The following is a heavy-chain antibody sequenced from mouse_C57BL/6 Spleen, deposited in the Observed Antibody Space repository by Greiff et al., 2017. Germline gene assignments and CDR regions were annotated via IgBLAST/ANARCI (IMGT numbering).Heavy chain of an antibody. J-gene: IGHJ2*01. Sequence: VQLQQSGAELARPGASVKLSCKASGYTFTSYGISWVKQRTGQGLEWIGEIYPRSGNTYYNEKFKGKATLTADKSSSTAYMELRSLTSEDAAVYYCAREGGVLGFDYCGQGTTLTVSS. CDR1: GYTFTSYG. D-gene: IGHD1-1*01. CDR3: AREGGVLGFDY. CDR2: IYPRSGNT. V-gene: IGHV1-81*01.